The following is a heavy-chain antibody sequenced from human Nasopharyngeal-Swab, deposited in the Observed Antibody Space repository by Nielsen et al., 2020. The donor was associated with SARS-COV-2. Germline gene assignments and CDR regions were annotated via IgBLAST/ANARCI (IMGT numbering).Heavy chain of an antibody. J-gene: IGHJ4*02. D-gene: IGHD6-25*01. CDR1: GGSLSDYH. Sequence: LRLSCAVYGGSLSDYHWSWIRQPPGNGLEWIGEMKTSGRTNHNPSPKSRVAISIATSKNQFFLNLRSVTAADTAVYYCAGHPADFDYWGQGTLVTVSS. CDR3: AGHPADFDY. CDR2: MKTSGRT. V-gene: IGHV4-34*01.